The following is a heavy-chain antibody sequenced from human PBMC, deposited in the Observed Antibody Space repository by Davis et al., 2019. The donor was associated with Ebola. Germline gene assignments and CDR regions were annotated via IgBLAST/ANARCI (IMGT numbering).Heavy chain of an antibody. CDR2: ISGSGGST. CDR1: GFTFSSYA. V-gene: IGHV3-23*01. D-gene: IGHD1-14*01. Sequence: GESLKISCAASGFTFSSYAMSWVRQAPGKGLEWVSAISGSGGSTYYADSVKGRFTISRDNSKNTAYLQMNSLKTEDTAVYYCSVTVAAFDIWGQGTMVTVSS. CDR3: SVTVAAFDI. J-gene: IGHJ3*02.